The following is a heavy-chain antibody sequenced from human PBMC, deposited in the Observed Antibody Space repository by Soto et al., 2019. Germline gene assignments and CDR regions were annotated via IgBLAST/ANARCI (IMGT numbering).Heavy chain of an antibody. V-gene: IGHV3-21*01. CDR2: ISSSSSYI. CDR1: GFTFSSYS. J-gene: IGHJ4*02. CDR3: SRDVRDAFDY. Sequence: EVQLVESGGGLVKPGGSLRLSCAASGFTFSSYSMNWVRQAPGKGLEWVSSISSSSSYIYYADSVKGRFTISRDNAKNSLYLQMNSLSAEDTAVYYCSRDVRDAFDYWGQGTLVSVSS.